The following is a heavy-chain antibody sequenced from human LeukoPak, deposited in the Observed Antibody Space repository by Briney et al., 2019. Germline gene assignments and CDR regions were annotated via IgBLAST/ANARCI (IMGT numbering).Heavy chain of an antibody. CDR2: ISGSGGST. CDR3: AKDAPVNIVVVPAANS. D-gene: IGHD2-2*01. V-gene: IGHV3-23*01. CDR1: GFTFSSYA. J-gene: IGHJ4*02. Sequence: PGGSLRLSCAASGFTFSSYAMSWVRQAPGKGLEWVSAISGSGGSTYYADSVKGRSTTSRDNSKNTLYLQMNSLRAEDTAVYYCAKDAPVNIVVVPAANSWGQGTLVTVSS.